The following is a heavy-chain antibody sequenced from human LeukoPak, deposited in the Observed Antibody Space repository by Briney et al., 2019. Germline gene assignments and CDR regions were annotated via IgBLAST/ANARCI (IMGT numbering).Heavy chain of an antibody. V-gene: IGHV3-30*01. CDR1: GFTFSSYA. J-gene: IGHJ4*02. D-gene: IGHD3-3*01. CDR2: ISYDGSNK. Sequence: PGGSLRLPCAASGFTFSSYAMHWVRQAPGKGLEWVAVISYDGSNKYYADSVKGRFTISRDNSKNTLYLQMNSLRAEDTAVYYCARDHYDFWSGYWGLADYWGQGTLVTVSS. CDR3: ARDHYDFWSGYWGLADY.